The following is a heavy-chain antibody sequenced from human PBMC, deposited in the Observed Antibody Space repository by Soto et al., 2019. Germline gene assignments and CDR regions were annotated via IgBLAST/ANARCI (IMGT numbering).Heavy chain of an antibody. CDR1: GGSFSGCY. CDR2: INHSGST. CDR3: ARDKITGLFDY. V-gene: IGHV4-34*01. D-gene: IGHD2-8*02. J-gene: IGHJ4*02. Sequence: QVQLQQWGAGLLKPSETLSLTCAVYGGSFSGCYWTWIRQPPGTGLEWIGEINHSGSTNYNPSLKIRVTISVDTSKNQFSLKLTSVTAADTAVYYCARDKITGLFDYWGQGTLVTVSS.